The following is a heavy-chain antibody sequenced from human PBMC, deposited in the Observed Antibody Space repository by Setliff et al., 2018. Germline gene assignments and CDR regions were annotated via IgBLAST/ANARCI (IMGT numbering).Heavy chain of an antibody. V-gene: IGHV1-2*02. CDR2: IDPKSGRT. CDR3: AKQGDLAFDY. D-gene: IGHD3-16*01. Sequence: ASVKVSCTTSGYPFVGYFIYWMRQAPGQGLEWVGWIDPKSGRTKYAVKFQGRVTMTRDTSSSTIYMEVNSLTSDDTAVYFCAKQGDLAFDYWGQGTQVTVSS. J-gene: IGHJ4*02. CDR1: GYPFVGYF.